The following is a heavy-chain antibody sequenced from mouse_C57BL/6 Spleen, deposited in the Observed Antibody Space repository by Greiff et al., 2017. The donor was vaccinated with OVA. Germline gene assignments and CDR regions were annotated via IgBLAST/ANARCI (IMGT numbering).Heavy chain of an antibody. J-gene: IGHJ1*03. D-gene: IGHD1-1*01. V-gene: IGHV1-82*01. Sequence: QVQLQQSGPELVKPGASVKISCKASGYAFSSSWMNWVKQRPGKGLEWIGRIYPGDGDTNYNGKFKGQATQTADKSSSTAYMQRSSLTSEDSAVYVCASSHYYGSSRYFDVWGTGTTVTVSS. CDR2: IYPGDGDT. CDR3: ASSHYYGSSRYFDV. CDR1: GYAFSSSW.